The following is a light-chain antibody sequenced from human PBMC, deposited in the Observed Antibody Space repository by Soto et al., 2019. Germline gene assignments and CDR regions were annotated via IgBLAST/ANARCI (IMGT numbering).Light chain of an antibody. CDR2: AAS. V-gene: IGKV1-9*01. Sequence: DIQLTQSPSFLSASVRDRVTITCRASQGISTYLVWYQQKPGKAPKVLIYAASILQSGVPSRFSGSGSGTEFTLTISSLQPEDFATYYCQQLNSYPLTFGGGTKVEIK. J-gene: IGKJ4*01. CDR1: QGISTY. CDR3: QQLNSYPLT.